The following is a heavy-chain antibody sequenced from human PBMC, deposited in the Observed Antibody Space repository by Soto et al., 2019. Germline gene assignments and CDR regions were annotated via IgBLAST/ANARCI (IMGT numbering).Heavy chain of an antibody. CDR1: GGTFSSYA. D-gene: IGHD3-10*01. J-gene: IGHJ6*02. V-gene: IGHV1-69*01. CDR3: AREKAGGSGSLGGMDV. CDR2: TIPIFGTA. Sequence: QVQLVQSGAEVKKPGSSVKVSCKASGGTFSSYAISWVRQAPGQGLEWMGGTIPIFGTANYAQKFQGRVTITADESTSTAYMELSSLRSEDTAVYYCAREKAGGSGSLGGMDVWGQGTTVTVSS.